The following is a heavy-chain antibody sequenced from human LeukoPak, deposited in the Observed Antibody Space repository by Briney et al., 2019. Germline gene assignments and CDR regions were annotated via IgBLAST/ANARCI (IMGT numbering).Heavy chain of an antibody. Sequence: PGGSLRLSCAVSGFTFSSYAMSWVRQAPGKGLEWVSSISGSGGSTSYEDSVKGRFTISRDNSKNSLYLQMNSLRAEDTAVYYCARDPLVGATFYYFDYWGQGTLVSVSS. V-gene: IGHV3-23*01. J-gene: IGHJ4*02. CDR3: ARDPLVGATFYYFDY. CDR2: ISGSGGST. D-gene: IGHD1-26*01. CDR1: GFTFSSYA.